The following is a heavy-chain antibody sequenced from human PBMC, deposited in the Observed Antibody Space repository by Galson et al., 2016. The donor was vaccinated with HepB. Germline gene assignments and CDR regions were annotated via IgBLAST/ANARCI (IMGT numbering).Heavy chain of an antibody. CDR1: GFSFSNYG. CDR2: VSYGGSKN. J-gene: IGHJ6*02. Sequence: SLRLSCAASGFSFSNYGMHWVRQAPGKGLEWVAGVSYGGSKNYYVDSVKGRFTISRDNSKNTLYLQMNSLGPEDTAIYYCAKDYCGDTCHLGRWNVWGQGTPVTVSS. CDR3: AKDYCGDTCHLGRWNV. V-gene: IGHV3-30*18. D-gene: IGHD2-21*01.